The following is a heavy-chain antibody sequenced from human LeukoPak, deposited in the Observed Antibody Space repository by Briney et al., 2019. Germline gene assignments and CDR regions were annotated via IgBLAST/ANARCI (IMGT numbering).Heavy chain of an antibody. V-gene: IGHV3-7*01. D-gene: IGHD4-17*01. CDR3: ARPLDIRRGNYGDYLDY. CDR2: IKQDGSEK. CDR1: GFTFSNYW. Sequence: PSGGSLRLSCAASGFTFSNYWMNWVRQAPGKGLEWVANIKQDGSEKYYVDSVKGRFTISRDNAKNSLYLQMNSLRAEDTAVYYCARPLDIRRGNYGDYLDYWGQGTLVTVSS. J-gene: IGHJ4*02.